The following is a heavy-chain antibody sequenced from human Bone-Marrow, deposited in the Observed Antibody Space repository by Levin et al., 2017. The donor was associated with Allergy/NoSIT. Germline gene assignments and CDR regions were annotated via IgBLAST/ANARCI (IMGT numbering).Heavy chain of an antibody. J-gene: IGHJ5*02. V-gene: IGHV3-23*01. CDR3: AKEWDTWTADP. CDR1: GFTFSSYA. CDR2: ITGSGDRT. D-gene: IGHD3/OR15-3a*01. Sequence: GESLKISCAASGFTFSSYAINWVRQGPGMGLEWVSAITGSGDRTFYAESVKGRFTISRDNSKNTVTLQMNSLRVEDTAVYYCAKEWDTWTADPWGQGTLVIVSS.